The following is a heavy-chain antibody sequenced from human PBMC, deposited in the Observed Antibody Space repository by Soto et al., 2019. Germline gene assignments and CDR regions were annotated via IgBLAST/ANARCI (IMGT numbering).Heavy chain of an antibody. CDR1: GYTFTAYT. Sequence: QVQLVQSGAEERRPGASVRVSCKASGYTFTAYTMHWVRQAPGQGLEWMGWINGGNGDTKYSQQFRVRVTITRDPSATTVYMELSSLTSEDTAVYYCARDPRPYSRSHWCDLWGQGTLVTVSS. V-gene: IGHV1-3*05. CDR3: ARDPRPYSRSHWCDL. D-gene: IGHD6-13*01. CDR2: INGGNGDT. J-gene: IGHJ5*02.